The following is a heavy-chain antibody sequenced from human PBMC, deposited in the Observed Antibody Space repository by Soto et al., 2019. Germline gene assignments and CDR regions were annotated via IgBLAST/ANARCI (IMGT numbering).Heavy chain of an antibody. CDR2: IIPIFGTA. Sequence: QVQLVQSGAEVKKPGSSVKVSCKASGGTFSSYAISWVRQAPGQGLEWMGGIIPIFGTANYAQKFLGRVTITADESTSTAYMELSSLRSEDTAVYYCARDLPSYGRRGPFDYWGQGTLVTVSS. CDR1: GGTFSSYA. CDR3: ARDLPSYGRRGPFDY. D-gene: IGHD5-18*01. V-gene: IGHV1-69*01. J-gene: IGHJ4*02.